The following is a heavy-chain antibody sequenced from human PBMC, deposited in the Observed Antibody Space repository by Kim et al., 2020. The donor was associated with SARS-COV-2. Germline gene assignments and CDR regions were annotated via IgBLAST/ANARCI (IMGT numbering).Heavy chain of an antibody. V-gene: IGHV3-53*04. J-gene: IGHJ6*02. CDR2: IYSGGST. D-gene: IGHD3-10*01. CDR3: ARAREVRGVIPLYYYGMDV. CDR1: GFTVSSNY. Sequence: GGSLRLSCAASGFTVSSNYMSWVRQAPGKGLEWVSVIYSGGSTYYADSVKGRFTISRHNSKNTLYLQMNSLRAEDTAVYYCARAREVRGVIPLYYYGMDVWGQGTTVTVSS.